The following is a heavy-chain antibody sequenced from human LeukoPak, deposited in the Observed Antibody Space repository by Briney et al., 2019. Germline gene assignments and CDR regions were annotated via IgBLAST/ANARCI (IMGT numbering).Heavy chain of an antibody. Sequence: SETLSLTCTVSGGSFSSSSYYWGWIRQPPGKGLEWIGNIYYTGSTYYNPSLKSRVTISLDTSKNQFSLKLSSVTASDTAVYYCATEQVSGSAWGFDYWGQGSLVTVSS. CDR2: IYYTGST. CDR1: GGSFSSSSYY. V-gene: IGHV4-39*01. CDR3: ATEQVSGSAWGFDY. D-gene: IGHD6-19*01. J-gene: IGHJ4*02.